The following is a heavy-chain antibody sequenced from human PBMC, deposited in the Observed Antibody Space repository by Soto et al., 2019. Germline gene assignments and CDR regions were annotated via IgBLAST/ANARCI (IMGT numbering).Heavy chain of an antibody. D-gene: IGHD2-2*01. V-gene: IGHV3-30*03. CDR2: ISYDGTNH. CDR1: RFTFSNYG. Sequence: QVQLVESGGGVVQPGGSLTLSCAASRFTFSNYGMHWVRQAPGEGLEWVAVISYDGTNHYYADSVRGRFTLSRDNSKNTLYLHMDRLTSDDTAVYYCASDTKTGVVVPGAPKYWGQGTLVAVSP. CDR3: ASDTKTGVVVPGAPKY. J-gene: IGHJ4*02.